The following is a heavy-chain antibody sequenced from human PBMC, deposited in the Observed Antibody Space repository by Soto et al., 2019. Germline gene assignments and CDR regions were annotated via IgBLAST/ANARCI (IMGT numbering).Heavy chain of an antibody. D-gene: IGHD2-21*02. Sequence: QLQLRESGPGLVQPSESVSLTCTVSGGSITSRDNYWGWIRQPSGEGLEWIGTVYHSGRAYYNPSLKSRVTMSVDTSKNEFSLNLNSVTAADTSVYYCARLIPYCGGDCYSVGAFDIWGQGTMVTVSS. CDR3: ARLIPYCGGDCYSVGAFDI. CDR2: VYHSGRA. CDR1: GGSITSRDNY. J-gene: IGHJ3*02. V-gene: IGHV4-39*01.